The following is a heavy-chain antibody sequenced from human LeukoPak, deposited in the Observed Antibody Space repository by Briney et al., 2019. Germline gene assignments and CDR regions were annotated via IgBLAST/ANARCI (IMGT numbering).Heavy chain of an antibody. CDR3: ASLGEMATTSNAFDI. J-gene: IGHJ3*02. V-gene: IGHV3-21*01. CDR1: GFTFSSYS. D-gene: IGHD5-24*01. Sequence: GGSLRLSCAASGFTFSSYSMNWVRQAPGKGLEWVSSISSSSSYIYYADPVKGRFTISRDNAKNSLYLQMNSLRAEDTAVYYCASLGEMATTSNAFDIWGQGTMVTVSS. CDR2: ISSSSSYI.